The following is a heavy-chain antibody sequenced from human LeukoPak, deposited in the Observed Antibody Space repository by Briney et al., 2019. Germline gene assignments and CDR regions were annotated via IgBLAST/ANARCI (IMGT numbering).Heavy chain of an antibody. CDR3: SRAGDTGSYLSDY. CDR1: GYSFTSYW. D-gene: IGHD1-26*01. J-gene: IGHJ4*02. CDR2: IYPGDSDT. V-gene: IGHV5-51*01. Sequence: GESLKISCKGSGYSFTSYWIGWVRQMPGKGLEWMGIIYPGDSDTRYSPSFQGQVTISAAKSIRTAHLQWNSMTASDTAMKYFSRAGDTGSYLSDYWGQGTLVTVSS.